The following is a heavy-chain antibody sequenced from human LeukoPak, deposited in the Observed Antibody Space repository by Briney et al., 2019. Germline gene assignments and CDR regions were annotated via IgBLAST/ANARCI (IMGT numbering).Heavy chain of an antibody. V-gene: IGHV3-23*01. CDR3: ARDLLGRYYYYGMDV. J-gene: IGHJ6*02. CDR1: GFTFSSYA. D-gene: IGHD7-27*01. CDR2: ISGSADST. Sequence: GGSLRLSCAASGFTFSSYAMNWVRQAPGKGLEWVSSISGSADSTYYADSVKGRFTMSRDNSKNALYLQMNSLRAEDTAVYYCARDLLGRYYYYGMDVWGQGTLVTVSS.